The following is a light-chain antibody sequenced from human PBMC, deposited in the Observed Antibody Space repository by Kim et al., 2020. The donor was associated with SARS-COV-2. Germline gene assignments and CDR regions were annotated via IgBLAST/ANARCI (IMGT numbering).Light chain of an antibody. CDR3: QQYYSTPPS. CDR1: QTVLYNSNNKNY. J-gene: IGKJ2*03. CDR2: CAS. V-gene: IGKV4-1*01. Sequence: DIVMTQSPDSLAVSLGERATLNCKSSQTVLYNSNNKNYLAWYQQKPGQAPKLLIYCASIRESGVSDRFSGSGSETDFTLTISSLQAEDVAVYYCQQYYSTPPSFGQGTKLEIK.